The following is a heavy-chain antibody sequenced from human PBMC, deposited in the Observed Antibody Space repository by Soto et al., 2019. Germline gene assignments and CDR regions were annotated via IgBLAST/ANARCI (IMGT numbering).Heavy chain of an antibody. D-gene: IGHD2-15*01. J-gene: IGHJ4*02. CDR1: GFTFSSYA. V-gene: IGHV3-23*01. Sequence: GGSLRLSCAASGFTFSSYAMSWVRQAPGKGLEWVSAISGSGGSTYYADSVKGRFTISRDNSKNTLYLQMNSLRAEDTAVYYCARTRGVVVVAATPFDYWGQGTLVTVSS. CDR2: ISGSGGST. CDR3: ARTRGVVVVAATPFDY.